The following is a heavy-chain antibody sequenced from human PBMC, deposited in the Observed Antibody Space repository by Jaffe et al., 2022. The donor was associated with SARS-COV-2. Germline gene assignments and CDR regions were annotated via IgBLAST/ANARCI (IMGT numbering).Heavy chain of an antibody. CDR3: ARVKTLGRGANAFDI. D-gene: IGHD3-10*01. V-gene: IGHV4-59*11. Sequence: QVQLQGSGPGLVRPSETLSLTCLVPGDSINSHYWSWIRQPPGKGLEWIGYILYNWPTNYNPSLKSRATISLDMSKNEISLKLTSMTAADTAVYYCARVKTLGRGANAFDIWSQGTVVTVSS. J-gene: IGHJ3*02. CDR2: ILYNWPT. CDR1: GDSINSHY.